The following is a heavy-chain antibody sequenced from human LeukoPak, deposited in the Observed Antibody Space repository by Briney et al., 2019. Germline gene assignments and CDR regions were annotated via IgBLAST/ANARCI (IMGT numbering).Heavy chain of an antibody. D-gene: IGHD6-13*01. CDR1: GFTFINAW. CDR3: TTFRGYSSSWYLFDY. J-gene: IGHJ4*02. V-gene: IGHV3-15*01. CDR2: IKSKTDGGTT. Sequence: GGSLRLSCAPSGFTFINAWMSWVRPAPGKGLEWVGRIKSKTDGGTTDYAAPVKGRFTISRDDSKNTLYLQMNSLKTEDTAVYYCTTFRGYSSSWYLFDYWGQGTLVTVSS.